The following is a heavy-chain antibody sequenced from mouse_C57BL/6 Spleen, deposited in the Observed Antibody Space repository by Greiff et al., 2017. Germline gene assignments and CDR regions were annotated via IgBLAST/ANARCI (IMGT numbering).Heavy chain of an antibody. Sequence: QVQLKESGAELVRPGASVTLSCKASGYTFTDYEMHWVKQTPVHGLEWIGAIDPETGGTAYNQKFKGKAILTADKSSSTAYMELRSLTSEDSAVYYCTRWGDGYLYAMDYWGQGTSVTVSS. CDR2: IDPETGGT. V-gene: IGHV1-15*01. CDR1: GYTFTDYE. J-gene: IGHJ4*01. D-gene: IGHD2-3*01. CDR3: TRWGDGYLYAMDY.